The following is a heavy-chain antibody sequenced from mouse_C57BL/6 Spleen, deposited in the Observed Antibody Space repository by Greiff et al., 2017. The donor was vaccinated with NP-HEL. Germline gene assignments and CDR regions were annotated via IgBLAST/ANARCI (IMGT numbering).Heavy chain of an antibody. Sequence: QVQLQQPGAELVRPGSSVKLSCKASGYTFTSYWMHWVKQRPIKGLEWIGNIDPSDSETHYNQKFKDKATWTVDKSSSTAYMQLSSLTSEDSAVYYCARSSRGWYRFAYWGQGTLVTVSA. CDR1: GYTFTSYW. CDR3: ARSSRGWYRFAY. CDR2: IDPSDSET. V-gene: IGHV1-52*01. D-gene: IGHD1-1*02. J-gene: IGHJ3*01.